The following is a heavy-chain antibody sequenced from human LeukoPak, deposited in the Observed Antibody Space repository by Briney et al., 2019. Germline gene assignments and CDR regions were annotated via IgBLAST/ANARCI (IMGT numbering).Heavy chain of an antibody. D-gene: IGHD6-19*01. CDR1: GGSISSSS. J-gene: IGHJ4*02. V-gene: IGHV3-21*01. Sequence: PSETLSLTCTVSGGSISSSSYYWGWIRQPPGKGLEWVSSISSSSSYIYYADSVKGRFTISRDNAKNSLYLQMNSLRAEDTAVYYCARGRGWYGFDYWGQGTLVTVSS. CDR3: ARGRGWYGFDY. CDR2: ISSSSSYI.